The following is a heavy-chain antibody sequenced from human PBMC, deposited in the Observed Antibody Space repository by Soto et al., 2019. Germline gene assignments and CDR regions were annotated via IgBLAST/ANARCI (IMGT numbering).Heavy chain of an antibody. CDR2: IYPGDSDT. J-gene: IGHJ4*02. D-gene: IGHD5-18*01. CDR3: ARGRGIQLWPPWTY. V-gene: IGHV5-51*01. Sequence: GESLKISCEGSGYRFTNFWIAWVRQMPGKGLEWMGIIYPGDSDTRYSPSFQGQVTISADKSITTAYLQWSSLKASDTAIYYCARGRGIQLWPPWTYWGQGTLVTVSS. CDR1: GYRFTNFW.